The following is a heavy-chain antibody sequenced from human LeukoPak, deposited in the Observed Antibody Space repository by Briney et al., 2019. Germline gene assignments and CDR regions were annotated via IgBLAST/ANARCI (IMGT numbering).Heavy chain of an antibody. V-gene: IGHV4-31*03. CDR3: ARARDIVVSSNIYYFDS. CDR2: IYYSGST. J-gene: IGHJ4*02. D-gene: IGHD2-2*01. Sequence: SETLSLTCTVSGGSISSGGYYWNWIRQHPGKGLEWIGFIYYSGSTYHNPSLKSRVSISVDTSKTQFSLKLSSVTAADTAVYYCARARDIVVSSNIYYFDSWGQGTLVTVSS. CDR1: GGSISSGGYY.